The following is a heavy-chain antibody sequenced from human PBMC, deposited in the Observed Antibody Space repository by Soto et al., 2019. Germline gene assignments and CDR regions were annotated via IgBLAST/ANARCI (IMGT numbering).Heavy chain of an antibody. CDR3: AKRSSSSTFDY. Sequence: EVQLLESGGGLVQPGESLRLSCAASGFTFSSYAMSWVRQAPGKGLEWVSVISGSDDSTYYADSVKGRFTNSRYNSKNTLYLQMNSLRAVNTAVYYCAKRSSSSTFDYWGQGTLVTVSS. CDR1: GFTFSSYA. D-gene: IGHD6-6*01. V-gene: IGHV3-23*01. CDR2: ISGSDDST. J-gene: IGHJ4*02.